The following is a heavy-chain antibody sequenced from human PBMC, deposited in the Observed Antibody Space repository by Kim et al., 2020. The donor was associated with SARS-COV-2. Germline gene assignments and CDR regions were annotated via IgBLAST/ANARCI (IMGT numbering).Heavy chain of an antibody. CDR2: ISYDGSNK. J-gene: IGHJ6*02. CDR3: AREGGYVLLWFENYGMDV. CDR1: GFTFSSYG. D-gene: IGHD3-10*01. Sequence: SLRLSCAASGFTFSSYGMHWVRQAPGKGLEWVAVISYDGSNKYYADSVKGRFTISRDNSKNTLYLQMNSLRAEDTAVYYCAREGGYVLLWFENYGMDVWGQGTTVTVSS. V-gene: IGHV3-33*05.